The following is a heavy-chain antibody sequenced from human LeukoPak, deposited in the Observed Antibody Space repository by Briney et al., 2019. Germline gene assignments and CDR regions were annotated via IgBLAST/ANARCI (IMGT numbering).Heavy chain of an antibody. CDR1: GYTFTSYG. V-gene: IGHV1-18*01. J-gene: IGHJ4*02. CDR3: ARGRFRGIRMSTTDFDY. Sequence: ASVKVSCKASGYTFTSYGISWVRQAPGQGLEWMGWISAYNGNTNYAQKLQGRVTMTTDTSTSTAYMELRSLRSDDTAVYYCARGRFRGIRMSTTDFDYWGQGTLVTVSS. D-gene: IGHD5/OR15-5a*01. CDR2: ISAYNGNT.